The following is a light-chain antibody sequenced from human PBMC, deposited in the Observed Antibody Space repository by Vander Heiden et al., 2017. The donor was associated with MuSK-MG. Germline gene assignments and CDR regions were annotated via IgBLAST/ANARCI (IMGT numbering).Light chain of an antibody. CDR3: QQTDSNPPWT. CDR1: QTISTY. J-gene: IGKJ1*01. V-gene: IGKV1-39*01. Sequence: DIQITQSPSSLSASVGDRVTITYRASQTISTYLTCYQQKPGKAPKLLIYAGSSLQSGVPSRFSGSRYGSDVTLTISSLQLEDSAPYYCQQTDSNPPWTFGQGTKVEI. CDR2: AGS.